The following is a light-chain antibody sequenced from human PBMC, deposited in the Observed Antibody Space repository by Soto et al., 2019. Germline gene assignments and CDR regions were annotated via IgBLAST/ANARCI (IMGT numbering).Light chain of an antibody. CDR1: QGVRNS. V-gene: IGKV3-15*01. Sequence: EIVMTQSPATLSVSPGETATLSCRASQGVRNSLAWYQQKPGQAPRLLIYEVSTRATDIPARFSGSGSGTEFTLPLSSLQSEDFAVYYCQQYRDWPPLTFGGGTRVEIK. CDR3: QQYRDWPPLT. CDR2: EVS. J-gene: IGKJ4*01.